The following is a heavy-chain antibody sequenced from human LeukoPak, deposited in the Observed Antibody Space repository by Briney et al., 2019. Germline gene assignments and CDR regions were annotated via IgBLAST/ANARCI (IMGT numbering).Heavy chain of an antibody. V-gene: IGHV3-7*03. CDR1: GFVFSDYW. CDR3: GRAMKD. J-gene: IGHJ4*02. Sequence: GGSLRLSCAASGFVFSDYWMHWVRQAPGKGLEWVANVNQDTSERYYVDSVKGRFTISRDNAKNSLYLQINSLRAEDTAVYYCGRAMKDWGQGILVTVSS. CDR2: VNQDTSER.